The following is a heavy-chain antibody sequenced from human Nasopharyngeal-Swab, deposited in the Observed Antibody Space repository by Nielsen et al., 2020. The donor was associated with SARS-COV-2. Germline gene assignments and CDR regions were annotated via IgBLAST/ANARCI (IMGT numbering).Heavy chain of an antibody. D-gene: IGHD6-19*01. V-gene: IGHV3-33*03. CDR3: ASSSGWYSG. J-gene: IGHJ4*02. CDR2: IWYDGSNK. Sequence: WIRQPPGKGLEWVAVIWYDGSNKYYADSVKGRFTISRDNAKNTLYLQMNSLRAEDTAVYYCASSSGWYSGWGQGTPVTVSS.